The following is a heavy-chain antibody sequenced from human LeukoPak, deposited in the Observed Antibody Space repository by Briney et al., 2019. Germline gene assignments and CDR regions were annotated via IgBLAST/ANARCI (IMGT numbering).Heavy chain of an antibody. D-gene: IGHD6-19*01. CDR3: ARSVWSNYFDY. Sequence: GGSLRLSCAASGFTFNIYAMHWVRQAPGKGLEWVAVISDDGSSENFADSVKGRFTISINNAENTLYLQMNSLRAEATAVYFCARSVWSNYFDYWGQGTLVTVSS. V-gene: IGHV3-30-3*01. CDR2: ISDDGSSE. CDR1: GFTFNIYA. J-gene: IGHJ4*02.